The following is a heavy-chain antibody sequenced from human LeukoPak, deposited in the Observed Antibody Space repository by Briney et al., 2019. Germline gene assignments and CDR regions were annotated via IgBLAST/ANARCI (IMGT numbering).Heavy chain of an antibody. CDR2: IWYDGSKK. CDR1: GFTFSSNG. J-gene: IGHJ4*02. CDR3: AKETLVAATDRGY. Sequence: PGRSLRLSCAASGFTFSSNGMHWVRQAPGKGLEWVAVIWYDGSKKYYADSVKGRFTISRDNSKNTLDLQMDSLRAEDTAVYYCAKETLVAATDRGYWGQGTLVTVSP. D-gene: IGHD2-15*01. V-gene: IGHV3-33*06.